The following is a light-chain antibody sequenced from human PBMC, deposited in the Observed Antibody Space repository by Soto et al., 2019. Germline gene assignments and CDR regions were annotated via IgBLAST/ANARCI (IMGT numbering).Light chain of an antibody. CDR2: NVY. CDR1: SSDVGAYNF. V-gene: IGLV2-14*03. CDR3: SAYTVSRTYV. Sequence: QSALTQPASVSGSPGQSITISCTVTSSDVGAYNFVSWHQQHPGKAPKLMIYNVYDRPSGISYRFSGSKSGNTASLTISGLQGEDEADYYCSAYTVSRTYVFGTGTKVTLL. J-gene: IGLJ1*01.